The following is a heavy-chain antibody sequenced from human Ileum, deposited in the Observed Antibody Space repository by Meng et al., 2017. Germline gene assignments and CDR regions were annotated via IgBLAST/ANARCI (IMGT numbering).Heavy chain of an antibody. CDR1: GGSIESNNW. V-gene: IGHV4-4*02. J-gene: IGHJ2*01. CDR3: ARAGYVRYFDL. Sequence: QVQPQESGPGRVKPTETLSLTCAVSGGSIESNNWWTWIRQPPGQGLEWIGEVYHSGSTHYNPSLQSRVTISIDNSKNRFSLSLNSVTAADTAIYYCARAGYVRYFDLWGRGTLVTVSS. CDR2: VYHSGST. D-gene: IGHD2-2*01.